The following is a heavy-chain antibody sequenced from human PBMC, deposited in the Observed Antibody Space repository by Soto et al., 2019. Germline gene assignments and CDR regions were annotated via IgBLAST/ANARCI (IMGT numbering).Heavy chain of an antibody. D-gene: IGHD3-3*01. CDR1: GYTFTSYA. CDR3: ARESRVYDFWRGYWGGNWFDP. J-gene: IGHJ5*02. CDR2: INAGNGNT. Sequence: ASVKVSCKASGYTFTSYAIHWVRQAPGQRLEWMGWINAGNGNTKYSQKFQGRVTITRDTSASTAYMELSSLRSEDTAVYYCARESRVYDFWRGYWGGNWFDPWGQGTLVTVSS. V-gene: IGHV1-3*01.